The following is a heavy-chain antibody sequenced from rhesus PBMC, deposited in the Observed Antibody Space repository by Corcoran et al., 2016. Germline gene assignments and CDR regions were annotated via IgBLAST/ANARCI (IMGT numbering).Heavy chain of an antibody. CDR2: ISYSGST. CDR1: GYSISRGYG. D-gene: IGHD6-25*01. CDR3: ARARGRAAEGDAFDF. V-gene: IGHV4-122*02. J-gene: IGHJ3*01. Sequence: QLQLQESGPGLVKPSETLSLTCAVSGYSISRGYGWSWIRQPPGKGLEWIGYISYSGSTSYNPSLKSRVNISRDTSKNQFSLKLSSVTAAETAVYYCARARGRAAEGDAFDFWGQGLRVTVSS.